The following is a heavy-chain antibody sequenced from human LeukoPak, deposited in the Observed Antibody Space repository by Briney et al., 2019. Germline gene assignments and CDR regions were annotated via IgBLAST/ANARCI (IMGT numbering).Heavy chain of an antibody. CDR2: INHSGST. D-gene: IGHD3-10*01. J-gene: IGHJ4*02. V-gene: IGHV4-34*01. Sequence: TSETLSLTCAVYGGSFSGYYWSWIRQPPGKGLEWIGEINHSGSTNYNPSLKSRVTISVDTSKNQFSLKLYSVTAADTAVYYCARLWLGVRPPDYWGQGTLVTVSS. CDR3: ARLWLGVRPPDY. CDR1: GGSFSGYY.